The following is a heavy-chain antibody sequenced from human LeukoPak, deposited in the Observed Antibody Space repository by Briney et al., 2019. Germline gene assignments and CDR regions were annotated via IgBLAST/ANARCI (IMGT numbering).Heavy chain of an antibody. D-gene: IGHD2-15*01. V-gene: IGHV3-7*01. CDR2: IKHDGSEE. CDR1: GFILSGYF. Sequence: GGSLRLSCAASGFILSGYFMSWVRQAPGKGLEWVASIKHDGSEEYYVDSVKGRFTISRDNAKNSLYLQMSSLRDEDTAVYYCAQKGGTDHWGQGTLVTVSS. J-gene: IGHJ4*02. CDR3: AQKGGTDH.